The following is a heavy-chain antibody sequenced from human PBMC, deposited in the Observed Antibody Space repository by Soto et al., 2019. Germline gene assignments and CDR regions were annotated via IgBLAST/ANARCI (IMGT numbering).Heavy chain of an antibody. J-gene: IGHJ4*02. D-gene: IGHD2-15*01. V-gene: IGHV3-30*18. CDR2: ISYDGSNK. CDR3: AKDGAPRYCTRSSCHPAGAY. CDR1: GFTFTNYG. Sequence: QVQLVESGGGVVQPGRSLRLSCAGSGFTFTNYGLHWVRQAPGKGLEWVAAISYDGSNKYYADSVKGRFTISRDYSKGMLYLLMDSLRAEDTAVYYCAKDGAPRYCTRSSCHPAGAYWGQGTLVTVSS.